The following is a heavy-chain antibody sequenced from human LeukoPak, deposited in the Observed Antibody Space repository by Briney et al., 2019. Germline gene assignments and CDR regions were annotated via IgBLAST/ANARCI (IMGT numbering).Heavy chain of an antibody. CDR2: IYPGDSDT. CDR1: GYSFTSYW. CDR3: ARLVTGGIAAAAYPDY. D-gene: IGHD6-13*01. V-gene: IGHV5-51*01. Sequence: GESLKISCKGSGYSFTSYWIGWVRQMPGKGLELMGIIYPGDSDTRYSPSFQGQVTISADKSISTAYLQWSSLKASDTAMYYCARLVTGGIAAAAYPDYWGQGTLVTVSS. J-gene: IGHJ4*02.